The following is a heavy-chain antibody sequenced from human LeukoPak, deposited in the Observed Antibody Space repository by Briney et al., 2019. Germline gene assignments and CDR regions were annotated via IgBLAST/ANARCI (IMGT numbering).Heavy chain of an antibody. D-gene: IGHD6-13*01. J-gene: IGHJ4*02. CDR1: GGTFSSYA. CDR3: ARSPRPAAGYYFDY. Sequence: ASVKVSCKASGGTFSSYAISWVRQAPGQGLEWMGGIIPIFGTANYAQKFQGRVTITADKSTSTAYMELSSLRSDDTAVYYCARSPRPAAGYYFDYWGQGTLVTVSS. V-gene: IGHV1-69*06. CDR2: IIPIFGTA.